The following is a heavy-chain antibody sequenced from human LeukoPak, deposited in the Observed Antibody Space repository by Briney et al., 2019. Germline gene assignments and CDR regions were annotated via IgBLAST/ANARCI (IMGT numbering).Heavy chain of an antibody. V-gene: IGHV4-30-2*01. CDR2: IYRSGST. D-gene: IGHD3-10*01. CDR3: ARGGGFYGSGTTHFDY. J-gene: IGHJ4*02. CDR1: GGSITSGAYA. Sequence: SETLSLTCAVSGGSITSGAYAWSWIRQPPGKGLEWIGYIYRSGSTSYKPSLKSRLSITIDKSKNQFSLNLGSVTAADTAFYYCARGGGFYGSGTTHFDYWGQGTLATVSS.